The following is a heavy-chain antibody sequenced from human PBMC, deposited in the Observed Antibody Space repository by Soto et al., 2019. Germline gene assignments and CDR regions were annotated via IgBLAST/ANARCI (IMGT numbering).Heavy chain of an antibody. CDR3: AFFHCTNGACFYHIY. J-gene: IGHJ4*02. CDR2: INAGNGNT. CDR1: GYTFTSYA. V-gene: IGHV1-3*01. Sequence: ASVKVSCKASGYTFTSYAMHWVRQAPGQRLEWMGWINAGNGNTKYSQKFQGRVTITRDTSASTAYMELSSLRSEDTAVYYCAFFHCTNGACFYHIYWGQGILVT. D-gene: IGHD2-8*01.